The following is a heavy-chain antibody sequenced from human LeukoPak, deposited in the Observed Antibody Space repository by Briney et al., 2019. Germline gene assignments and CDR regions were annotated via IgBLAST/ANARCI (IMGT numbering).Heavy chain of an antibody. Sequence: SETLSLTCTVSAGSISNYYWSWIRQPPGKGLEWIGYISYSGSTNYNPSLKSRVTMSVDTSKNQFSLKLSSVTAADTAVYYCARDRLGYCSGGSCYRESYYYYMDVWGKGTTVTVSS. CDR1: AGSISNYY. V-gene: IGHV4-59*12. J-gene: IGHJ6*03. D-gene: IGHD2-15*01. CDR2: ISYSGST. CDR3: ARDRLGYCSGGSCYRESYYYYMDV.